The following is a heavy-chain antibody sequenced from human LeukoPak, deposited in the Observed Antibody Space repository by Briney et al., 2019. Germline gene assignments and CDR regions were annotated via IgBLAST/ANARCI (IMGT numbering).Heavy chain of an antibody. D-gene: IGHD6-6*01. J-gene: IGHJ4*02. Sequence: PGGSLRLSCAASGFTFSSYWMSWVRQAPGKGLEWVANIKQDGSEKYYVDSVKGRFTISRDNAKNSLYLQMNSLRAEDTAVYYCARELYSSSSHTDAFDYWGQGTLVTVSS. CDR2: IKQDGSEK. V-gene: IGHV3-7*01. CDR1: GFTFSSYW. CDR3: ARELYSSSSHTDAFDY.